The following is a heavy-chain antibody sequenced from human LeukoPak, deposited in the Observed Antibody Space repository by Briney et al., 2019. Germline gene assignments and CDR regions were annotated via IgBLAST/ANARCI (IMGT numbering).Heavy chain of an antibody. CDR2: IYYSGST. V-gene: IGHV4-59*11. Sequence: SETLSLTCTVSGGSISSHYWSWIRQPPGKGLEWIGYIYYSGSTNYNPSLKSRVTISVDTSKNQFSLKLSSVTAADTAVYYCAREGRYYDFWSGYYTPYYYYMDVWGKGTTVTVSS. CDR3: AREGRYYDFWSGYYTPYYYYMDV. D-gene: IGHD3-3*01. J-gene: IGHJ6*03. CDR1: GGSISSHY.